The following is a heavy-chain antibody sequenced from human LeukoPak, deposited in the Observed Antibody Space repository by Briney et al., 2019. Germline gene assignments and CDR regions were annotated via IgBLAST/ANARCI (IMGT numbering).Heavy chain of an antibody. J-gene: IGHJ4*02. D-gene: IGHD2-2*01. CDR2: ISSSSSYI. CDR1: GFTFSSYS. V-gene: IGHV3-21*01. CDR3: ARDDSVPAAMNY. Sequence: GGSLRLSCAASGFTFSSYSMNWVRQAPGKGLEWVSSISSSSSYIYYADSVKGRFTISRDNAKNSLYLQMNSLRAEDTAVYYCARDDSVPAAMNYWGQGTLVTVSS.